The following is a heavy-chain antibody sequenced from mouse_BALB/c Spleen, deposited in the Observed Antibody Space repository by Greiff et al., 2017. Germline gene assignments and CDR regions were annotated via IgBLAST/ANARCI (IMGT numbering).Heavy chain of an antibody. CDR3: ARWKSLYGNYDAMDY. CDR1: GYTFTSYW. J-gene: IGHJ4*01. V-gene: IGHV1S132*01. D-gene: IGHD2-1*01. CDR2: IFPGTGTT. Sequence: QVQLQQSGAELVKPGASVKLSCKTSGYTFTSYWIQWVKQRPGQGLGWIGEIFPGTGTTYYNEKFKGKATLTIDTSSSTAYMQLSSLTSEDSAVYFCARWKSLYGNYDAMDYWGQGTSVTVSS.